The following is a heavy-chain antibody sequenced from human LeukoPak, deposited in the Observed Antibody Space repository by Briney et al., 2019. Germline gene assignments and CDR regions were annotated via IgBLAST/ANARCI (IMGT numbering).Heavy chain of an antibody. D-gene: IGHD3-3*01. J-gene: IGHJ5*02. V-gene: IGHV1-2*02. CDR2: INPNSGGT. CDR1: GFSFIGYY. CDR3: ARARFTIFGVVDP. Sequence: GASVKVSCKASGFSFIGYYMHWVRQAPGQGLEWMGWINPNSGGTNYAQKFQGRVTMTRDTSISTAYMELSRLRSDDTAVYYCARARFTIFGVVDPWGQGTLVTVSS.